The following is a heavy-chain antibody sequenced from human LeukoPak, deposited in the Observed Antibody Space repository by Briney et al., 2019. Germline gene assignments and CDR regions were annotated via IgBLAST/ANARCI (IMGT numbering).Heavy chain of an antibody. CDR2: MNPNSTNT. CDR3: ARALPKCSGGSCYSKWYWFDP. V-gene: IGHV1-8*01. Sequence: ASVKVSCKASGYTLTSYDINWVRQATGRGLEWMGWMNPNSTNTGYAHKFQGRVTMTRNTSISTAYMELSSLRSEDTAMYYCARALPKCSGGSCYSKWYWFDPWGQGTLVTVSS. D-gene: IGHD2-15*01. J-gene: IGHJ5*02. CDR1: GYTLTSYD.